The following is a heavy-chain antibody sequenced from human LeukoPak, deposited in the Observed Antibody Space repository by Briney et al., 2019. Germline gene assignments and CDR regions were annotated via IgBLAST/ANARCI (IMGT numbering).Heavy chain of an antibody. CDR2: ISYDGSNK. V-gene: IGHV3-30-3*01. CDR1: GFTFSSYA. Sequence: PGGSLRLSCAASGFTFSSYAMHWVRQAPGKGLEWVAVISYDGSNKYYADSVKGRFTISRDNSKNTLYLQMNSLRAEDTAVYYCAKDGGYCSGGSCYVDYWGQGTLVTVSS. J-gene: IGHJ4*02. D-gene: IGHD2-15*01. CDR3: AKDGGYCSGGSCYVDY.